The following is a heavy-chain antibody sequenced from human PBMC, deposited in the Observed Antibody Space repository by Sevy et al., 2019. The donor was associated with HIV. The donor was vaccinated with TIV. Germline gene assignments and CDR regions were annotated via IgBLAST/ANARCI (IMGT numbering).Heavy chain of an antibody. CDR1: GFSLSAYW. CDR2: FNQDGSTT. CDR3: VRAMASVDSY. D-gene: IGHD3-22*01. J-gene: IGHJ4*02. V-gene: IGHV3-7*01. Sequence: GGSLRLSCDASGFSLSAYWMLWVRQAPDKGLEWVANFNQDGSTTYYANSVRGRFTISRDNAKNLLFLHLSALRAEDTALYYCVRAMASVDSYWGQGTLVTVSS.